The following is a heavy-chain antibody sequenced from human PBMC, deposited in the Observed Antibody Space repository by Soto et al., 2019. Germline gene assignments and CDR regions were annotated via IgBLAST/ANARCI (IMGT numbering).Heavy chain of an antibody. CDR2: IIPILGIA. CDR3: ARGEGCSSTSCYSDYYYYGMDV. CDR1: GGTFSSYT. J-gene: IGHJ6*02. Sequence: HVQLVQSGAEVKKPGSSVKVSCKASGGTFSSYTISWVRQAPGQGLEWMGRIIPILGIANYAQKFQGRVTITADKSTSTAYMELSSLRSEDTAVYYCARGEGCSSTSCYSDYYYYGMDVWGQGTTVTVSS. D-gene: IGHD2-2*01. V-gene: IGHV1-69*02.